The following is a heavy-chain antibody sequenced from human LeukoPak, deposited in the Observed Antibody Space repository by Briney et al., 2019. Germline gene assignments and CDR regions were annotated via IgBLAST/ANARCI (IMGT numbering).Heavy chain of an antibody. V-gene: IGHV3-30*02. J-gene: IGHJ4*02. D-gene: IGHD6-13*01. CDR1: GFTFSSYS. CDR3: AKGDPIAAAGLADY. Sequence: GGSLRLSCAASGFTFSSYSMNWVRQAPGKGLEWVAFIRYDGSNKYYADSVKGRFTISRDNSKNTLYLQMNSLRAEDTAVYYCAKGDPIAAAGLADYWGQGTLVTVSS. CDR2: IRYDGSNK.